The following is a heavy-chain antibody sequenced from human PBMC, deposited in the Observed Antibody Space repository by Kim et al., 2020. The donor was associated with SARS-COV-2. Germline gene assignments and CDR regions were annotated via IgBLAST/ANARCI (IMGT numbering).Heavy chain of an antibody. CDR2: IYHSGST. V-gene: IGHV4-4*02. D-gene: IGHD4-17*01. CDR3: AREGATVTTSFDY. CDR1: GGSISSSNW. J-gene: IGHJ4*02. Sequence: SETLSLTCAVSGGSISSSNWWSWVRQPPGKGLEWIGEIYHSGSTNYNPSLKSRVTISVDKSKNQFSLKLSSVTAADTAVYYCAREGATVTTSFDYWGQGTLVTVSS.